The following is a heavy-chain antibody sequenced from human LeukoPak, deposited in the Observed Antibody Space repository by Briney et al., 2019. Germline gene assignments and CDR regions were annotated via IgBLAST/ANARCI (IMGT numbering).Heavy chain of an antibody. CDR3: AGDSTSYYDFWSGYYPASLDY. V-gene: IGHV4-59*01. CDR1: GGSISSYY. J-gene: IGHJ4*02. CDR2: IYYSGST. Sequence: PSETLSLTCTVSGGSISSYYWSWIRQPPGKGLEWIGYIYYSGSTNYNPSLKSRVTISVDTSKNQFSLKLSSVTAADTAVYYCAGDSTSYYDFWSGYYPASLDYWGQGTLVTVSS. D-gene: IGHD3-3*01.